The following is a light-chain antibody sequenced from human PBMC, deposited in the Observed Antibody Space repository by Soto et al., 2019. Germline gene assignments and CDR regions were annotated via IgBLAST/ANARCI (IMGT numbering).Light chain of an antibody. V-gene: IGKV3-20*01. J-gene: IGKJ1*01. CDR3: QXXGXSPLT. Sequence: EIVLTQSPGTLSLSPGERATLSCRASQSVSSSYLAWYQQKPGQAPRLLIYGASSRATGIPDRFSGSGSGTDFXLXXSXXXPEXXXXXXXQXXGXSPLTFGQGTKVEIK. CDR2: GAS. CDR1: QSVSSSY.